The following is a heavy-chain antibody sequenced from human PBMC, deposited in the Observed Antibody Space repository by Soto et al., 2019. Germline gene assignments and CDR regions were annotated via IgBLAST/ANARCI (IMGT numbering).Heavy chain of an antibody. CDR2: INAGNGNT. CDR1: GYTFTSYA. J-gene: IGHJ4*02. V-gene: IGHV1-3*01. D-gene: IGHD2-2*01. Sequence: ASVKVSCKASGYTFTSYAMHWVRQAPGQRLEWMGWINAGNGNTKYSQKFQGRVTITRDTSASTAYMELSSLRSEDTAVYYCARDPQDIIVIPGAKGLDYWGQGALVTVSS. CDR3: ARDPQDIIVIPGAKGLDY.